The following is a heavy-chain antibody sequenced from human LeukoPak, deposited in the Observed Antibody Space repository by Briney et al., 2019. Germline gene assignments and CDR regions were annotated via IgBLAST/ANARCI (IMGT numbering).Heavy chain of an antibody. CDR1: GFTFSSYG. CDR2: VSSDGSNK. D-gene: IGHD6-13*01. CDR3: ARGYSSSWLGYFDY. J-gene: IGHJ4*02. V-gene: IGHV3-30*03. Sequence: GGSLRLSCAASGFTFSSYGIHWVRQAPDKGLEWVAVVSSDGSNKYYADSVKGRFTISRDTSKNTLYLQMNSLGAEDTAVNYCARGYSSSWLGYFDYWGQGTLVTVSS.